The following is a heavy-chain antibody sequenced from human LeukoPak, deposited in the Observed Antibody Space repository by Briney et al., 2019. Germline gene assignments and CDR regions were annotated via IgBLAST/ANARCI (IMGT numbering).Heavy chain of an antibody. CDR2: INHSGST. V-gene: IGHV4-34*01. D-gene: IGHD2-2*01. CDR1: GGSFSGYY. Sequence: SETLSLTCAVYGGSFSGYYWSWIRQPPGKGLEWIGEINHSGSTNYNPSPKSRVTISVDTSKNQFSLKLSSVTAADTAVYYCARHVSGCSSTSCYSRRRGGWFDPWGQGTLVTVSS. CDR3: ARHVSGCSSTSCYSRRRGGWFDP. J-gene: IGHJ5*02.